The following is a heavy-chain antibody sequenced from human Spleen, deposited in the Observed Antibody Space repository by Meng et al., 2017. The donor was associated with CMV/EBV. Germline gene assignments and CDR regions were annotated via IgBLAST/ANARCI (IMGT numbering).Heavy chain of an antibody. J-gene: IGHJ4*02. CDR2: IHHSGSA. CDR3: ASFDHIPRRNYFDY. Sequence: HVQLQESAPGLPKPSQTLPPTCTVSGGPMSSGNYYWSWIRQPPGKGLEWIGYIHHSGSAYYNPSLKSRVSISVDTSKNQFSLNLNSMTAADTAVYYCASFDHIPRRNYFDYWGQGTLVTVAS. V-gene: IGHV4-30-4*01. D-gene: IGHD2-21*01. CDR1: GGPMSSGNYY.